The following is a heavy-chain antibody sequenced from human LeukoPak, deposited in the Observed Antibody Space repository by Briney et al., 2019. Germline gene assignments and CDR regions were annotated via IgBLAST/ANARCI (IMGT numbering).Heavy chain of an antibody. CDR2: ISDSGGST. V-gene: IGHV3-64*04. CDR3: ARDRGWLQFDY. D-gene: IGHD5-24*01. J-gene: IGHJ4*02. CDR1: GFPFSSYA. Sequence: GGSLRLSCSASGFPFSSYAMHWVRQAPGKGLEYVSAISDSGGSTYYADSVKGRFTISRDNSKNTLYLQMNSLRAEDTAVYYCARDRGWLQFDYWGQGTLVTVSS.